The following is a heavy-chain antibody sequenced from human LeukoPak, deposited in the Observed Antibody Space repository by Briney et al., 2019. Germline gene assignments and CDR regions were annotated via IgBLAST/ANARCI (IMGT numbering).Heavy chain of an antibody. J-gene: IGHJ6*02. V-gene: IGHV1-69*13. Sequence: SVKVSCKASGGTFSSYAISWVRQAPGQGLEWMGGIIPIFGTANYARKFQGRVTITADESTSTAYMELSSLRSEDTAVYYCARRGTTTVSDYYYYGMDVWGQGTTVTVSS. CDR2: IIPIFGTA. CDR3: ARRGTTTVSDYYYYGMDV. D-gene: IGHD4-11*01. CDR1: GGTFSSYA.